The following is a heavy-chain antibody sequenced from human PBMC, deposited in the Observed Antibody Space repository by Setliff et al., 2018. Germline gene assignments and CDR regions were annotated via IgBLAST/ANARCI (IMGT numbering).Heavy chain of an antibody. CDR2: IYHDGIEK. CDR1: RFTFSNYW. Sequence: GGSLRLSCAASRFTFSNYWMSWVRQAPGKGLEWVANIYHDGIEKYYVDSVKGRFTISRDNAKNSLYLQMNSLRAEDTAVYYCVRGGEGRDDSNSGSWGQGTLVTVSS. CDR3: VRGGEGRDDSNSGS. J-gene: IGHJ5*02. V-gene: IGHV3-7*01. D-gene: IGHD2-21*02.